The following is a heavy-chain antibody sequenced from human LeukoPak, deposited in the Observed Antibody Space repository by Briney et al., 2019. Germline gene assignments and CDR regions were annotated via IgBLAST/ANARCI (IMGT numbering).Heavy chain of an antibody. CDR2: INAGNGNT. J-gene: IGHJ4*02. CDR1: GYTFTSYA. Sequence: ASVKVSCKASGYTFTSYAMHWVRQAPGQRLEWMGWINAGNGNTKYSQKFQGRVTITRDTSASTAYMELSSLRSEGTAVYYCARSRGVGSSTHLDYWGQGTLVTVSS. CDR3: ARSRGVGSSTHLDY. V-gene: IGHV1-3*01. D-gene: IGHD2-2*01.